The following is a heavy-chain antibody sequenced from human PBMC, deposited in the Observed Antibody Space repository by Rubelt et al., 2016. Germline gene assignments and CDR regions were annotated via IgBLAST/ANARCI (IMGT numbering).Heavy chain of an antibody. V-gene: IGHV4-59*01. CDR3: ARWYYSDGRAAFDI. CDR1: GGSINGYH. CDR2: VRLTGST. D-gene: IGHD3-10*01. Sequence: QVQLQESGPGLVKPSETLSLTCTISGGSINGYHWSWIRQPPGKGLECIGYVRLTGSTTYGPSLRGRVTMSLDTYKNQISLNPTSVLAADTAVYYCARWYYSDGRAAFDIWGQGTMVTVSS. J-gene: IGHJ3*02.